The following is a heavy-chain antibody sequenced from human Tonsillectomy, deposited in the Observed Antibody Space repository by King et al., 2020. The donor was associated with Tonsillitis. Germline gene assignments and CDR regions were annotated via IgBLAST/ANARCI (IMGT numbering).Heavy chain of an antibody. CDR3: AKAPLYGADSGWFDS. Sequence: VQLVESGGDLVQPGGSLRLSCAASGFTFDSYAMNWVRQAPGKGLEWVSALSGSGDTTYYADSVKGRFTVSRDNPKNTLFLQMNSLRADDTAVNYCAKAPLYGADSGWFDSWGQGTLVTVSS. V-gene: IGHV3-23*04. J-gene: IGHJ5*01. CDR1: GFTFDSYA. D-gene: IGHD4-23*01. CDR2: LSGSGDTT.